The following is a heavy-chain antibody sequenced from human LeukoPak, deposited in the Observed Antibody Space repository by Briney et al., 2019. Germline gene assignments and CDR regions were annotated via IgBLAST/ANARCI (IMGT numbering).Heavy chain of an antibody. CDR1: GFTFSSYG. J-gene: IGHJ4*02. D-gene: IGHD3-3*01. V-gene: IGHV3-NL1*01. CDR2: IYSGGST. Sequence: PGGSLRLSCAASGFTFSSYGMHWVRQAPGKGLEWVSVIYSGGSTYYADSVKGRFIISRDNSKNTLYLQMNSLRAEDTAVYYCARDVEYYDFWSGYYPDYWGQGTLVTVSS. CDR3: ARDVEYYDFWSGYYPDY.